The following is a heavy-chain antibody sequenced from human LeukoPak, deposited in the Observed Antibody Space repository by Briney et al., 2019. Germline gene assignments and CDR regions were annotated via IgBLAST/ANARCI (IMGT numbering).Heavy chain of an antibody. D-gene: IGHD2/OR15-2a*01. CDR2: ISGSGAP. J-gene: IGHJ4*02. V-gene: IGHV3-23*01. CDR1: GFTFSDYA. Sequence: GGSLRLSCEASGFTFSDYAVSWVRQAPGMGLEWVSSISGSGAPYYADSVKGRFTIPRDNSQNGLYLQMNSLRAADTAVYYCARGWNSVSYYFEYWGQGTMVTVSS. CDR3: ARGWNSVSYYFEY.